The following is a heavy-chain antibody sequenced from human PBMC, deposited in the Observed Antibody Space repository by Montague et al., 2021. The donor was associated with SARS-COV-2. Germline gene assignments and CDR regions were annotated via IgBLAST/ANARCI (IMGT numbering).Heavy chain of an antibody. CDR3: ARVRYYGSGTSLGMDV. CDR1: GGSISGYC. CDR2: INLIGST. V-gene: IGHV4-34*01. Sequence: SETLSLTCAVYGGSISGYCWYWVRQPPRKGLGWMGNINLIGSTNYNPTLTLRSTISVYTSTNKYSLNLSSVTAAATAVDYCARVRYYGSGTSLGMDVWGQGTTVTVSS. J-gene: IGHJ6*02. D-gene: IGHD3-10*01.